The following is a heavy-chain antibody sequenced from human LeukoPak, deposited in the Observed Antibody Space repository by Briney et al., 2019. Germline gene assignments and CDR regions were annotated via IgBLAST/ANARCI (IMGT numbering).Heavy chain of an antibody. CDR2: INSDGSST. CDR1: GFTFSNYW. J-gene: IGHJ4*02. D-gene: IGHD6-6*01. V-gene: IGHV3-74*01. CDR3: ARGRDGSSGWFDY. Sequence: GGSLRLSCAASGFTFSNYWMHWVRQAPGKGLVWVSRINSDGSSTSYADSVKGRFTISRDNAKKTLYLQMNGLRAEDTAVYYCARGRDGSSGWFDYWGQGTLVTVSS.